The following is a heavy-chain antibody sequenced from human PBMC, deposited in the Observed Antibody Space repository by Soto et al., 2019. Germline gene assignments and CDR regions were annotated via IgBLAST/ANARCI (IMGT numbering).Heavy chain of an antibody. CDR3: ARENSGLSYYYFAREV. V-gene: IGHV3-53*01. CDR2: LYSGGIT. D-gene: IGHD5-12*01. Sequence: WGSLRLSCAASGFTVSSNYMSWVRQAPGKGLEWVSVLYSGGITYYADSVKGRFTISRDNSKNTVYLQMNSLRAEDSAVYYCARENSGLSYYYFAREVWGKGTTVNVSS. CDR1: GFTVSSNY. J-gene: IGHJ6*04.